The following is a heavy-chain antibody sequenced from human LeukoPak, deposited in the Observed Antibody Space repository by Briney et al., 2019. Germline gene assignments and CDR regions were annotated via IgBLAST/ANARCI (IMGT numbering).Heavy chain of an antibody. CDR3: ARGVRDTAMVASEYYFDY. CDR1: GFSVRSND. V-gene: IGHV3-53*01. CDR2: IYSGGNA. Sequence: GGSLRLSCAASGFSVRSNDMNWVRQAPGKGLEWVSVIYSGGNANYADSVKGRFTISRDNSKNTLYLQMNSLRAEDTAVYYCARGVRDTAMVASEYYFDYWGQGTLVTVSS. J-gene: IGHJ4*02. D-gene: IGHD5-18*01.